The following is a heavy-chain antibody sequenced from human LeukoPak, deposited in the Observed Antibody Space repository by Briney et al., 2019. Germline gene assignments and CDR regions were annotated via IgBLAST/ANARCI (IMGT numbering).Heavy chain of an antibody. D-gene: IGHD3-10*02. CDR3: ARDPYVSNFDY. V-gene: IGHV3-23*01. J-gene: IGHJ4*02. Sequence: PGESLRLSCAASGCTFSSYAMSWVRQAPGKGLEWVSAISGSGGSTYYADSVKGRFPISRDNAQNSLYLHMHSLRVEDTAVYYCARDPYVSNFDYWGQGTLVTVSS. CDR2: ISGSGGST. CDR1: GCTFSSYA.